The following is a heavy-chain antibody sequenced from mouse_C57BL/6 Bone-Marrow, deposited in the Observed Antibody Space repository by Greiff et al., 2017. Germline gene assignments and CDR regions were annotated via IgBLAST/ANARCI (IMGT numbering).Heavy chain of an antibody. D-gene: IGHD1-1*02. J-gene: IGHJ3*01. Sequence: EVKLVESGGGLVQPGGSLKLSCAASGFTFSDYYMYWVRQTPEKRLEWVAYISNGGGSTYYPDTVKGRFTISRDNAKNTLYLQMSRLKSEDTAMYYCARGGNGCAYWGQGTLVTVSA. CDR3: ARGGNGCAY. CDR2: ISNGGGST. V-gene: IGHV5-12*01. CDR1: GFTFSDYY.